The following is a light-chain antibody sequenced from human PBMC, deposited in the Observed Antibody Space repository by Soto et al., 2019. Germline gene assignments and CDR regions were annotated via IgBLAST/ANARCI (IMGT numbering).Light chain of an antibody. J-gene: IGLJ2*01. CDR2: SNN. CDR1: SSNIGSNY. Sequence: QSVLTQPASASGTPGQRVTISCSGSSSNIGSNYVYWYQQHPGTALKILIYSNNHQPSGVLYRFSGSKSGTSAALAISWRRSEDEADYYCAAWDTSLSGVVFGGGTKLTVL. V-gene: IGLV1-47*02. CDR3: AAWDTSLSGVV.